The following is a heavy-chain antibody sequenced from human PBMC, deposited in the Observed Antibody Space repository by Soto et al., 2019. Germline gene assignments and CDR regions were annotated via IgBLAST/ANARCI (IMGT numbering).Heavy chain of an antibody. CDR2: IYYSGST. CDR1: GGSISSGGYY. V-gene: IGHV4-31*03. J-gene: IGHJ4*02. Sequence: SETLSLTCTVSGGSISSGGYYWSWIRQHPGKGLEWIGYIYYSGSTYYNPSLKSRVTISVDTSKNQFSLKLSSVTAADTAVYYCARTSRMTNDYWGQGTLVTVSS. CDR3: ARTSRMTNDY. D-gene: IGHD4-17*01.